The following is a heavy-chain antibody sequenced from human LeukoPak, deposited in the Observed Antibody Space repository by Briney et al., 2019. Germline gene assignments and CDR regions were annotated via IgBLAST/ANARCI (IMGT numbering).Heavy chain of an antibody. J-gene: IGHJ4*02. CDR2: INHSGST. D-gene: IGHD3-9*01. V-gene: IGHV4-34*01. CDR1: GGSFSGYY. CDR3: ARGGYYNILTNFRSRISGFDY. Sequence: SDTLSLTCAVYGGSFSGYYWSWIRQPPGEGLEWIGEINHSGSTNYNPSLKSRATISVDTSKNQFSVKPSSLTAADTAVYYCARGGYYNILTNFRSRISGFDYWGQGTLVTVSS.